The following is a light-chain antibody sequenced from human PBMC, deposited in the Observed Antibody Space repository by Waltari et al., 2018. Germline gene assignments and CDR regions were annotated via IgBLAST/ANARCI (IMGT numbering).Light chain of an antibody. CDR1: ESVSSTY. V-gene: IGKV3-20*01. CDR3: QHRKT. Sequence: EIVVTQSPCTLSLSPGERATLSCRASESVSSTYLAWYQQRPGQAPRLLIYGAFNRATGIPDRFSGSGSGTDFTLTISRLEPEDFAVYYCQHRKTFGQGTKVEIK. CDR2: GAF. J-gene: IGKJ1*01.